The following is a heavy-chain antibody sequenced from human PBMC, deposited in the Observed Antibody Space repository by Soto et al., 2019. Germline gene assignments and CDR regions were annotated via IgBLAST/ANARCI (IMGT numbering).Heavy chain of an antibody. V-gene: IGHV3-30-3*01. D-gene: IGHD3-22*01. J-gene: IGHJ3*02. CDR1: GFTFSTCA. CDR3: ARDLSGFGAFDI. CDR2: ISYDGSNK. Sequence: GGSLRLSCAASGFTFSTCAMHWVRQAPGKGLEWVAVISYDGSNKYYADSVKGRFTISRDISKNTMYLQMNSLRAEDTAVYYCARDLSGFGAFDIWGQGTMVTVSS.